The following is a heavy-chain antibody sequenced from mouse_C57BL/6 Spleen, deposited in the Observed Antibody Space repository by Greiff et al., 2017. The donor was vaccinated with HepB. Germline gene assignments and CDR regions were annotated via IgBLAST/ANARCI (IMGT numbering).Heavy chain of an antibody. Sequence: EVQLQQSGAELVKPGASVKLSCTASGFNIKDYYMHWVKQRTEQGLEWIGRIDPEDGENKYAPKFQGKATITADTSSNTAYLQLSSLTSEDTAVYYCARGGYDGLGRGYWGQGTTLTVSS. CDR1: GFNIKDYY. D-gene: IGHD2-2*01. CDR2: IDPEDGEN. J-gene: IGHJ2*01. V-gene: IGHV14-2*01. CDR3: ARGGYDGLGRGY.